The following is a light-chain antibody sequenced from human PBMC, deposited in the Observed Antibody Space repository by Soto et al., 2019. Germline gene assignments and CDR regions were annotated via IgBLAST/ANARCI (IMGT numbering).Light chain of an antibody. J-gene: IGLJ3*02. CDR3: SSYTTSNTWV. Sequence: QSVLTQPASVSGSPGQSITISCTGTSSDVGGYNYVSWSQQHPGKAPKLIIYEVNNRPSGVSNRFSGSKSGNTASLTISGLQAEDEADYYCSSYTTSNTWVFGGGTKVTVL. CDR1: SSDVGGYNY. CDR2: EVN. V-gene: IGLV2-14*01.